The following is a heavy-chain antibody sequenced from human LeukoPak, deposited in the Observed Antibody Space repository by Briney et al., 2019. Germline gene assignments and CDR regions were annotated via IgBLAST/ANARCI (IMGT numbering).Heavy chain of an antibody. CDR1: GFTFSSYE. CDR3: ARIGVYYDY. Sequence: GGSLRLSCAASGFTFSSYEMNWVRQAPGKGLEWISYISTSGSTIYYADSVKGRFTVSRDNAKNSLYLQMNSLRAEDTAVYYCARIGVYYDYWGQGTLVSVSS. D-gene: IGHD2-8*01. CDR2: ISTSGSTI. J-gene: IGHJ4*02. V-gene: IGHV3-48*03.